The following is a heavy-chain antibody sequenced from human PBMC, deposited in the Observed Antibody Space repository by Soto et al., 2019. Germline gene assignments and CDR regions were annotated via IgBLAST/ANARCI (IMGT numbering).Heavy chain of an antibody. Sequence: GGSLRLSCTASGFMFSAYAMLWVRQAPGKGLEWVAAMSYDGTNTYYADSLKGRFTISRDNSKNTLFPQMSSLTADDSAVYYCARDPSPYTSGWYGIDFWGLGTLVTVSS. J-gene: IGHJ4*01. D-gene: IGHD6-19*01. CDR2: MSYDGTNT. CDR3: ARDPSPYTSGWYGIDF. V-gene: IGHV3-30-3*01. CDR1: GFMFSAYA.